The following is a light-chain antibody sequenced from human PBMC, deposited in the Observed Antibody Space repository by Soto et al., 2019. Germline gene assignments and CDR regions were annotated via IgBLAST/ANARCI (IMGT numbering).Light chain of an antibody. CDR3: QQYMSSVT. CDR2: GAS. V-gene: IGKV3-20*01. Sequence: EVVLTQSPGSLSLSPGQRATLSCRASQSVDSTFFAWYQKKPGQAPRLLIYGASKRATGIPDRFSGSGSGTDFTLIISSLEPEDFAVYYCQQYMSSVTFGQGTNVEIK. CDR1: QSVDSTF. J-gene: IGKJ1*01.